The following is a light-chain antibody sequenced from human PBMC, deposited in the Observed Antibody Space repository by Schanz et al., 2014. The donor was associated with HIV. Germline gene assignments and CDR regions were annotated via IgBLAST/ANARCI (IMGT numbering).Light chain of an antibody. CDR1: SSNIGSNY. J-gene: IGLJ2*01. V-gene: IGLV1-47*01. Sequence: QSVLTQPPSASGPPGQRVTISCSGSSSNIGSNYVYWYQQLPGTAPKLLIYRNNQRPSGVPDRFSGSKSGTSASLAISGLQAEDEADYYCQSYDSSLSGLVFGGGTKRTVL. CDR2: RNN. CDR3: QSYDSSLSGLV.